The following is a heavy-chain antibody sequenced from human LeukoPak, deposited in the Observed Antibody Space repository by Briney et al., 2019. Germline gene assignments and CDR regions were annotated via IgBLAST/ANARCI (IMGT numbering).Heavy chain of an antibody. CDR3: ARDWIDRSLDY. CDR2: LSPHGNYE. D-gene: IGHD2-2*03. Sequence: PGGSLRLSCTASGFTFSDYGIHWVRQAPGKGLEWVAVLSPHGNYEYYADSVQGRFTISRDYSKNTVYLQMNSLRDEETAVYYCARDWIDRSLDYWGLGTLVTVSS. CDR1: GFTFSDYG. J-gene: IGHJ4*02. V-gene: IGHV3-33*01.